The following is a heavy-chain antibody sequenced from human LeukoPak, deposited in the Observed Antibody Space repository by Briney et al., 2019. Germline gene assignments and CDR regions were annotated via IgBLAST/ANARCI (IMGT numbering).Heavy chain of an antibody. V-gene: IGHV4-59*01. D-gene: IGHD6-19*01. CDR3: ARDRAGWDIDY. J-gene: IGHJ4*02. CDR1: GGSISSYY. CDR2: IYYSGST. Sequence: KPSETLSLTCTVSGGSISSYYWSWIRQPPGKGLEWIGYIYYSGSTNYNPSLKSRVTISVDTSKNQFSLKLSSVTAADTAVYYCARDRAGWDIDYWGQGTRVSVSS.